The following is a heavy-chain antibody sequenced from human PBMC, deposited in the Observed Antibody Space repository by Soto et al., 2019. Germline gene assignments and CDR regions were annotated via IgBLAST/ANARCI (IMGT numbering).Heavy chain of an antibody. CDR2: ISVYNGNT. D-gene: IGHD3-10*01. Sequence: ASVKVSCKASGYTFISYGINWVRQAPGQGLEWMGWISVYNGNTKYAQKFQGRVTMTTDTSTSTAYMELRSLRPDDTAVYYCARDLDGSGSYYTDYWGQGTLVTV. V-gene: IGHV1-18*01. J-gene: IGHJ4*02. CDR3: ARDLDGSGSYYTDY. CDR1: GYTFISYG.